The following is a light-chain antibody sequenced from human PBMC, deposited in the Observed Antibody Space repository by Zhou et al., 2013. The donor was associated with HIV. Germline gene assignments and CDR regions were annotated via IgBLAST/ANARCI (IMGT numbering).Light chain of an antibody. Sequence: DIQMTQSPSSLSALVADRVTVTCRASQAISHSLNWDHQRPAIAPERLIYVACSLQCGVPSRFSGRRSGTEFTLTISSLQPEDLGTYYCQKYYSAPLTFGQGTKVEIK. J-gene: IGKJ1*01. CDR1: QAISHS. CDR3: QKYYSAPLT. CDR2: VAC. V-gene: IGKV1-17*01.